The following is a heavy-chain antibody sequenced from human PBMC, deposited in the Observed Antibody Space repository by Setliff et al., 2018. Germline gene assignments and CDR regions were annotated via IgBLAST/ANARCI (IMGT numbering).Heavy chain of an antibody. Sequence: SLRLSCTASRFTFSVYVMAWVRQAPGKGLEWVSSITGSGGGTYYAESVRGRFIVSRDNSKNTLYLQMNSLRVDDTAIYYCAKELSMAYGNDWGLGTLVTVSS. CDR2: ITGSGGGT. CDR1: RFTFSVYV. D-gene: IGHD1-1*01. V-gene: IGHV3-23*01. J-gene: IGHJ4*02. CDR3: AKELSMAYGND.